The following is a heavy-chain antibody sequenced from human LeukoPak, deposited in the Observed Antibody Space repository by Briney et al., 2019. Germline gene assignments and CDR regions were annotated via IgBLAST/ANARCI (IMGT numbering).Heavy chain of an antibody. CDR3: TRVSLRDGYIKWAFDI. V-gene: IGHV3-74*01. J-gene: IGHJ3*02. D-gene: IGHD5-24*01. CDR2: IHSDGSST. CDR1: GFTFSSYW. Sequence: QPGGSLRLSCAASGFTFSSYWMHWVRQAPGKGLVWVSRIHSDGSSTSYADSVKGRFTISRDNAKNTLYLQMNSLRAEDTAVYYCTRVSLRDGYIKWAFDIWGQGTMVTVSS.